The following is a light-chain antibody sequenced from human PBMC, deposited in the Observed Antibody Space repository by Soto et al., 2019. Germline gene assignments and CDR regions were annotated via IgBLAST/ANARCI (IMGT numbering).Light chain of an antibody. V-gene: IGKV1-39*01. CDR2: GAS. CDR3: QQSYSTLLLT. CDR1: QSISTY. Sequence: DIQMTQSQSSLSASVGDRVTITCRASQSISTYLNWYQQKPGKAPKLLIYGASSLQTGVPSRFSGSGSGTDFTLTISSLQPEDFATYYCQQSYSTLLLTFGGGTKVEIK. J-gene: IGKJ4*01.